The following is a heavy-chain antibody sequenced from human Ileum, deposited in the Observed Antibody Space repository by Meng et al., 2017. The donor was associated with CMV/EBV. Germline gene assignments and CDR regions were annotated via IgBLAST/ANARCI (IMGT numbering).Heavy chain of an antibody. J-gene: IGHJ6*02. CDR1: GGSISSSSYY. CDR3: ARGRETVYYYYGMDV. CDR2: IYYSGST. V-gene: IGHV4-39*07. D-gene: IGHD1-14*01. Sequence: GSLRLSCTVSGGSISSSSYYWGWIRQPPGKGLEWIGSIYYSGSTYYNPSLKSRVTISVDTSKNQFSLKLSSVTAADTAVYYCARGRETVYYYYGMDVWGQETTVTVSS.